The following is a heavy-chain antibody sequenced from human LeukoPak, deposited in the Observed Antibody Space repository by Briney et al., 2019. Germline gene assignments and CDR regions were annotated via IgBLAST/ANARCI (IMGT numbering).Heavy chain of an antibody. D-gene: IGHD6-19*01. CDR3: AREAPYSSGWYGDYFDY. J-gene: IGHJ4*02. V-gene: IGHV4-59*01. CDR2: IYYSGST. Sequence: PSETLSLTCTVSGGSISSYYWSWIRQPPGKGLEWIGYIYYSGSTNYNPSLKSRVTISVDTSKNQLSLKLSSVTAADTAVYYCAREAPYSSGWYGDYFDYWGQGTLVTVSS. CDR1: GGSISSYY.